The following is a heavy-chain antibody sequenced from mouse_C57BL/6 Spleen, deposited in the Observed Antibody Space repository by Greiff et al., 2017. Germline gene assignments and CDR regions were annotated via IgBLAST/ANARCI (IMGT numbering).Heavy chain of an antibody. V-gene: IGHV2-2*01. CDR1: GFSLTSYG. CDR3: GSHDRDGRYCDV. Sequence: VQLQESGPGLVQPSQSLSITCTVSGFSLTSYGVHWVRQSPGKGLEWLGVIWSGGSTDYNAAFISSLSISKDNSKRHVFFKMNTLQAADTAIYFCGSHDRDGRYCDVWGTGTTGTVSS. D-gene: IGHD2-3*01. J-gene: IGHJ1*03. CDR2: IWSGGST.